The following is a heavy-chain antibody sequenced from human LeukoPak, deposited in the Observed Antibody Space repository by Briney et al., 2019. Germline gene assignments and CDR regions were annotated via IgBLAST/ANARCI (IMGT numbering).Heavy chain of an antibody. D-gene: IGHD3-22*01. Sequence: PWGSLRLSCAASGFTFSNFWMHWVRQAPGKGLVWVALIYGDGSFTRYADSVKGRFTISRDNAKNTVYLQRNSLTAEDTAVYYCAKGALYYYDSSGYFDYWGQGTLVTVSS. CDR1: GFTFSNFW. J-gene: IGHJ4*02. V-gene: IGHV3-74*01. CDR3: AKGALYYYDSSGYFDY. CDR2: IYGDGSFT.